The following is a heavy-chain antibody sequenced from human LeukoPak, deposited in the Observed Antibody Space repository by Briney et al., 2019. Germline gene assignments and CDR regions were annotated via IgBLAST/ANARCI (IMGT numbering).Heavy chain of an antibody. CDR1: GYTFTGYY. CDR2: INPTSGGT. V-gene: IGHV1-2*02. Sequence: ASVTVSFKTSGYTFTGYYMHWVRQAPGQGLEWMGWINPTSGGTNYAQKFQGRVTMTRDTSISTAYMELSRLRSDDTAVYYCARVWYYYDSSGILTLYFDYWGQGTLVTVSS. J-gene: IGHJ4*02. D-gene: IGHD3-22*01. CDR3: ARVWYYYDSSGILTLYFDY.